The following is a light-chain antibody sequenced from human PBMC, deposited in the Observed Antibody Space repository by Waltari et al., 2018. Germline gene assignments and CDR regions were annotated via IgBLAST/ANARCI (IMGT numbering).Light chain of an antibody. V-gene: IGKV1-5*03. CDR1: QSISSW. CDR2: KAS. CDR3: QQYNSYPYT. J-gene: IGKJ2*01. Sequence: DIQMTQSHSTLSASVGDRVTITCRASQSISSWLAWYQQKPGKAPKPLIYKASSLESGVPSRFSGSGSGTEFTLTISSLQPDDFATYYCQQYNSYPYTFGQGTKLEIK.